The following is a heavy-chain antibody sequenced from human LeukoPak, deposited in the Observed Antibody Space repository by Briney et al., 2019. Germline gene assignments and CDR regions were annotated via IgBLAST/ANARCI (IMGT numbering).Heavy chain of an antibody. J-gene: IGHJ4*02. CDR3: ARADVGYFDY. Sequence: GGSLRLSCAASRFTLSRFAMSWVRQAPGKGLEWVSSITGSGGVTYFADSVKGRFTISRDNSKSTLYLQLNSLRVEDTAVYYCARADVGYFDYWGQGTLVTVS. CDR2: ITGSGGVT. CDR1: RFTLSRFA. V-gene: IGHV3-23*01.